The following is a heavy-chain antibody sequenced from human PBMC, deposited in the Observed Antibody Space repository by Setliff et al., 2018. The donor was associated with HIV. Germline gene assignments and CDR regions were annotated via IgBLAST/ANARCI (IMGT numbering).Heavy chain of an antibody. CDR3: ARDGLLVAGIRFDY. Sequence: SVKVSCKASGGAFSGYALSWVRQAPGQGLEWMGGLIPILGIAQYAQKFQGRVTITADESMTTAYMELSGLKYEDTAVYYCARDGLLVAGIRFDYWGQGTLVTVSS. J-gene: IGHJ4*02. V-gene: IGHV1-69*10. CDR1: GGAFSGYA. D-gene: IGHD6-19*01. CDR2: LIPILGIA.